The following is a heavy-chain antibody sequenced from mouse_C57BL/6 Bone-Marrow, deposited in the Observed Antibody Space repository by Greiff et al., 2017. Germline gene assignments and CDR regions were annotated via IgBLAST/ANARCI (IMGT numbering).Heavy chain of an antibody. J-gene: IGHJ4*01. Sequence: QVQLQQPGAELVKPGASVKMSCKASGYTFTSYWITWVKQRPGQGLEWIGDIYPGSGSTNYNEKSKSKATLTVDTSSSTAYMQLSSLTSEDSAVYYCAREYYSNFYAMDYWGQGTSVTVSS. CDR2: IYPGSGST. V-gene: IGHV1-55*01. CDR1: GYTFTSYW. CDR3: AREYYSNFYAMDY. D-gene: IGHD2-5*01.